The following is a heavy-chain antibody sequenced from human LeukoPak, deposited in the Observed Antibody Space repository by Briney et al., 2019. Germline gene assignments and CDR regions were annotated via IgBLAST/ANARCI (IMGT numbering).Heavy chain of an antibody. CDR1: GFTVSSNY. CDR2: IYSGGST. Sequence: GGSLRLSCAASGFTVSSNYMSWVRQAPGKGLEWVSVIYSGGSTYYADSVKGRFTISRDNSKNTLYLQMNSLRAEDTAVYYCARDWGQSMVVTHSYAFDIWGQGTMVTVSS. D-gene: IGHD2-21*02. J-gene: IGHJ3*02. CDR3: ARDWGQSMVVTHSYAFDI. V-gene: IGHV3-66*01.